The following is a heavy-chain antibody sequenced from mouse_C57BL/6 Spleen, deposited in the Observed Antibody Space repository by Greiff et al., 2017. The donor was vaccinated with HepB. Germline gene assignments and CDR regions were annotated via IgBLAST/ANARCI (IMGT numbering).Heavy chain of an antibody. Sequence: QVQLKESGPGLVQPSQSLSITCTVSGFSLTSYGVHWVRQSPGKGLEWLGVIWSGGSTDYNAAFISRLSISKDNSKSQVFFKMNSLQADDTAIYYCARRNDGYPYYFDYWGQGTTLTVSS. CDR1: GFSLTSYG. V-gene: IGHV2-2*01. D-gene: IGHD2-3*01. CDR3: ARRNDGYPYYFDY. J-gene: IGHJ2*01. CDR2: IWSGGST.